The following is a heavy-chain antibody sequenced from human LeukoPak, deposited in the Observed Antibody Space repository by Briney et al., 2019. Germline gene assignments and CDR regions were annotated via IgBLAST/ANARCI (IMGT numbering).Heavy chain of an antibody. D-gene: IGHD3-3*01. V-gene: IGHV3-9*01. Sequence: GGSLRLSCVASGFPFSSYWMTWVRQAPGKGLEWVSGISWNSGSIGYADSVKGRFTISRDNAKNSLYLQMNSLRAEDTALYYCAKDMSDFWSGYQEDWGQGTLVTVSS. CDR3: AKDMSDFWSGYQED. CDR1: GFPFSSYW. CDR2: ISWNSGSI. J-gene: IGHJ4*02.